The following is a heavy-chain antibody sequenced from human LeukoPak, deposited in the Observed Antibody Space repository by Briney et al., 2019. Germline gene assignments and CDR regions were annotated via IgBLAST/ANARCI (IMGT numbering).Heavy chain of an antibody. J-gene: IGHJ4*02. CDR1: GFSFSSYG. D-gene: IGHD3-16*01. CDR2: IRYDGDNK. V-gene: IGHV3-30*02. Sequence: GGSLRLSCAAAGFSFSSYGMHWVRQAPGKGLEWVAFIRYDGDNKYYADSVKGRFTISRDNAKNSLYLQMNSLRAEDTAVYYCAREWGDFDYWGQGTLVTVSS. CDR3: AREWGDFDY.